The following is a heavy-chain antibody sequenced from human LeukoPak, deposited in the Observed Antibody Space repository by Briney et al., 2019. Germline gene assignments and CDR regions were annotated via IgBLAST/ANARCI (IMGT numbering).Heavy chain of an antibody. J-gene: IGHJ4*02. Sequence: SQTLSLTCTVSGGSISSGGYYWSWIRQHPGKGLEWIGYIYYSGSTYYNPSLKSRVTISVDTSKNQFSLKLSSVTAADTAVYYCARAQWELNPFDYWGQGTLVTVSS. CDR2: IYYSGST. CDR3: ARAQWELNPFDY. D-gene: IGHD1-26*01. V-gene: IGHV4-31*03. CDR1: GGSISSGGYY.